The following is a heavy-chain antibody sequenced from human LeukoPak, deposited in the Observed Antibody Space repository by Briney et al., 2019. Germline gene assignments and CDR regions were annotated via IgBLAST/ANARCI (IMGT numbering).Heavy chain of an antibody. J-gene: IGHJ4*02. CDR1: GYTFTSYG. CDR2: ISAYNGNT. V-gene: IGHV1-18*01. D-gene: IGHD3-9*01. CDR3: ARDGAYYDILTGYYRTMFY. Sequence: ASVKVSCKASGYTFTSYGISWVRQAPGQGLEWMGWISAYNGNTNYAQKLQGRVTMTTDTSTSTVYMELRSLRSDDTAVYYCARDGAYYDILTGYYRTMFYWGQGTLVTVSS.